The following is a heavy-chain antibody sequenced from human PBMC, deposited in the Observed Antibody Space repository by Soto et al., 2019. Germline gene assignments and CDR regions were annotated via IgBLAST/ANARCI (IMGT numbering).Heavy chain of an antibody. D-gene: IGHD2-21*02. V-gene: IGHV3-73*01. CDR2: IKDKGNNYAI. J-gene: IGHJ3*02. CDR3: TRHRIIWANHMTAAVSNDGFDI. Sequence: PGGSLRLSCVASGFAFSDSAIHWVRQSYGKGLEWVGRIKDKGNNYAIAYAASVTGRFTVSRDDSKNTAYLQINSLKIEDTAIYFCTRHRIIWANHMTAAVSNDGFDIWGQGTMVTVS. CDR1: GFAFSDSA.